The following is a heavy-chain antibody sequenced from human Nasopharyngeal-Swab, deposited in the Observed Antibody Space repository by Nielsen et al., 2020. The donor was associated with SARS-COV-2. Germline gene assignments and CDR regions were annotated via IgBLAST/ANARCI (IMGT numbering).Heavy chain of an antibody. V-gene: IGHV1-69*13. CDR3: ARDVHGGSWVFDY. CDR1: GGSFSTYA. Sequence: PVKVSCKASGGSFSTYAFSWVRQAPGQGLEWMGGIIPSFSRGNYAQKFQDRVTITADEATSTAYMELSSLRSEDTAVYYCARDVHGGSWVFDYWGQGTLVTVS. D-gene: IGHD2-15*01. CDR2: IIPSFSRG. J-gene: IGHJ4*02.